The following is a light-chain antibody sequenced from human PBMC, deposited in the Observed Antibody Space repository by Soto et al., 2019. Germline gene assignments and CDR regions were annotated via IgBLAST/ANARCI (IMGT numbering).Light chain of an antibody. CDR3: QQYNSYPWT. CDR1: QSISSW. J-gene: IGKJ1*01. CDR2: KAS. Sequence: DIQMTQSPSTLSASVGDRVTITCRASQSISSWLAWYQQKPGKAPKLLIYKASSLESGVPSRFSGSGSGKELTLTIRSLQPDDFATYYCQQYNSYPWTFGQGTKVEIK. V-gene: IGKV1-5*03.